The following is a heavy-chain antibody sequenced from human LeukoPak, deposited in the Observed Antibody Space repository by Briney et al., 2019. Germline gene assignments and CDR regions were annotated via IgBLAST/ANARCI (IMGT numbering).Heavy chain of an antibody. Sequence: GASVKVSCKASGYTFTDYYFHWGRQAPGQGLEWMGWINRQSETKYAQKFQGRVTMTRDTSTSTAYMELRWLRSDDTAVYYCARERDASGYSPLDPWGQGTLVTVSS. CDR2: INRQSET. V-gene: IGHV1-2*02. D-gene: IGHD4-23*01. J-gene: IGHJ5*02. CDR3: ARERDASGYSPLDP. CDR1: GYTFTDYY.